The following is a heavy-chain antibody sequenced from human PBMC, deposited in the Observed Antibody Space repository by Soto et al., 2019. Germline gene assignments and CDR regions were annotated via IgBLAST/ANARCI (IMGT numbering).Heavy chain of an antibody. D-gene: IGHD5-12*01. J-gene: IGHJ4*02. V-gene: IGHV4-59*01. CDR1: GGSISSYF. CDR3: VRGRWLQLPQV. Sequence: QVKLQESGPGLVKPSETLSLTCTVSGGSISSYFWSWIRQPPGKGLEGIGYVYDSGSTNYNPSLNSRVTISVYTSKNQFALKLSSVTAADTAVYYFVRGRWLQLPQVWGQGTLVTVSS. CDR2: VYDSGST.